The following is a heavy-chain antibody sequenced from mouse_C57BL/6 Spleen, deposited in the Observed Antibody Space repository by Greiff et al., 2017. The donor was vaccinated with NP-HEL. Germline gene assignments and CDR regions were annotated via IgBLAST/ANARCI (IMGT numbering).Heavy chain of an antibody. CDR3: ARERLRRAMDY. CDR2: ISSGSSTI. V-gene: IGHV5-17*01. Sequence: EVQVVESGGGLVKPGGSLKLSCAASGFTFSDYGMHWVRQAPEKGLEWVAYISSGSSTIYYADTVKGRFTISRDNAKNTLYLQMTSLRSEDTAMYYCARERLRRAMDYWGQGTSVTVSS. D-gene: IGHD2-4*01. J-gene: IGHJ4*01. CDR1: GFTFSDYG.